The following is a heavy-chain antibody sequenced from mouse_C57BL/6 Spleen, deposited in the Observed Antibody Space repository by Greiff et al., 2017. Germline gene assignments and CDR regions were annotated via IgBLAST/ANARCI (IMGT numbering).Heavy chain of an antibody. CDR3: GRRGYSNYAMDY. V-gene: IGHV5-6*02. CDR1: GFTFSSYG. Sequence: EVKLVESGGDLVKPGGSLKLSCAASGFTFSSYGMSWVRQTPDKRLEWVATISSGGSYTYYPDSVKGRFTISSDNAKNTLYLQMSSLKSEDTAMYYCGRRGYSNYAMDYWGQGTSVTVSS. D-gene: IGHD2-5*01. CDR2: ISSGGSYT. J-gene: IGHJ4*01.